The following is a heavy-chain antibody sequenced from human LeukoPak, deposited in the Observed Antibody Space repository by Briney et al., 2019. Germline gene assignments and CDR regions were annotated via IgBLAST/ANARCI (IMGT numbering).Heavy chain of an antibody. CDR2: IYNSGSP. D-gene: IGHD1-1*01. J-gene: IGHJ3*01. CDR1: GGSISGYY. CDR3: AGDVMSTALDAFDV. Sequence: SETLSLTCTVSGGSISGYYWSWIRQPAGKGLELIGYIYNSGSPTYNPSLKSRVTISVDTSKNQFSLQLRSVTAADTAVYYCAGDVMSTALDAFDVWGQGTMVTVSS. V-gene: IGHV4-59*01.